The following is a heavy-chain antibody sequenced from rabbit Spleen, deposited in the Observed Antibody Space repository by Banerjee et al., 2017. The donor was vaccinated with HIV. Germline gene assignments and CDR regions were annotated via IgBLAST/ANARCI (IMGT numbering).Heavy chain of an antibody. CDR3: ARALNDFGYTGVTNAGL. CDR1: GFDFSRYG. V-gene: IGHV1S39*01. J-gene: IGHJ4*01. Sequence: QQQLVESGGGLVQPGGSLKLSCKASGFDFSRYGVSWVRQAPGKGLEWIGYIDPIFGTTYYASWAKGRFTISKTSSTTVTLKMTSLTAADTATYFCARALNDFGYTGVTNAGLWGQGTLVTVS. D-gene: IGHD7-1*01. CDR2: IDPIFGTT.